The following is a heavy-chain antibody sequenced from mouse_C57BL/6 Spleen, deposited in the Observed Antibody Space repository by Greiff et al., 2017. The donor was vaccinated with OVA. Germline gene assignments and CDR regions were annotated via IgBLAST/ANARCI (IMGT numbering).Heavy chain of an antibody. V-gene: IGHV1-47*01. CDR1: GYTFTTYP. Sequence: VMLVESGAELVKPGASVKMSCKASGYTFTTYPIEWMKQNHGKSLEWIGNFHPYNDDTKYNEKFKGKATLTVEKSSSTVYLELSRLTTDDSAVYYCARGGYGSSLFDYWGQGTTLTVSS. CDR2: FHPYNDDT. D-gene: IGHD1-1*01. J-gene: IGHJ2*01. CDR3: ARGGYGSSLFDY.